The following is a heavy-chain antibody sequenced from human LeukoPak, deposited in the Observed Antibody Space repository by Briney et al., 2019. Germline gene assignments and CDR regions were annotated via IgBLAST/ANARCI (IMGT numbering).Heavy chain of an antibody. D-gene: IGHD2-21*02. Sequence: ASVKVSCKASGGTFSSYAISWVRQAPGQGLEWMGGIIPIFGTANYAQKFQGRVTITADESTSTAYMELSSLRSEDTAVYYCARPHCGGDCSAAFDIWGQGTMVTVSS. CDR2: IIPIFGTA. CDR1: GGTFSSYA. V-gene: IGHV1-69*13. CDR3: ARPHCGGDCSAAFDI. J-gene: IGHJ3*02.